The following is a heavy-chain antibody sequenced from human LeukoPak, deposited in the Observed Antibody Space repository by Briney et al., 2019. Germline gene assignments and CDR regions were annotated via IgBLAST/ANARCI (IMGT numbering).Heavy chain of an antibody. CDR1: GFTFSSYG. CDR2: ISYDGSNK. CDR3: AKCLMHYDFWSGSPHGMDV. D-gene: IGHD3-3*01. J-gene: IGHJ6*02. V-gene: IGHV3-30*18. Sequence: PGGSLRLSCAASGFTFSSYGMHWVRQAPGKRLEWVAVISYDGSNKYYADSVKGRFTISRDNSKNTLYLQMNSLRAEDTAVYYCAKCLMHYDFWSGSPHGMDVWGQGTTVTVSS.